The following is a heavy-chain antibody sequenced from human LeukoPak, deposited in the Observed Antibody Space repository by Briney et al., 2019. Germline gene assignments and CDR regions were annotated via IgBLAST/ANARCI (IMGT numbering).Heavy chain of an antibody. D-gene: IGHD4-11*01. V-gene: IGHV3-48*03. CDR3: ARGSYRPDY. CDR2: ISSSGTTI. CDR1: GFTFSSYE. J-gene: IGHJ4*02. Sequence: GGSLRLSCAASGFTFSSYEMNWVRQAPGKGLEWVSYISSSGTTIYYADSVKGRFTISGDNARNSLYLQMNSLRAEDTAVYYCARGSYRPDYWGQGTLVTVSS.